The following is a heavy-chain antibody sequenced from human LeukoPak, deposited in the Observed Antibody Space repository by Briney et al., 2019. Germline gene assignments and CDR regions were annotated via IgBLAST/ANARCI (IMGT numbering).Heavy chain of an antibody. Sequence: GASVKVSCKASGGTFSSYAISWVRQAPGQGLDWMGWINPNSGGTTYAQNFKGRVTMTWDTSISTAYMELSRLRSDDTAVYYCAREWELLRKYLYHWGQGTLVTVSS. CDR1: GGTFSSYA. CDR2: INPNSGGT. J-gene: IGHJ1*01. CDR3: AREWELLRKYLYH. V-gene: IGHV1-2*02. D-gene: IGHD1-26*01.